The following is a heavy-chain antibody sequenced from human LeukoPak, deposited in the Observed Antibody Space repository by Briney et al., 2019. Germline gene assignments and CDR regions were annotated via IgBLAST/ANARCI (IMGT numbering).Heavy chain of an antibody. Sequence: TGGSLRLSCAASGLTFSTYAMSWVRQAPGKGLEWVSAVSSGASSTYYADSVRGRFTISRDNSKNTLYLQMNSLSADDTAVYYCAKDARGSEGFWGQGTLVTVSP. V-gene: IGHV3-23*01. D-gene: IGHD3-10*01. CDR2: VSSGASST. CDR3: AKDARGSEGF. CDR1: GLTFSTYA. J-gene: IGHJ4*02.